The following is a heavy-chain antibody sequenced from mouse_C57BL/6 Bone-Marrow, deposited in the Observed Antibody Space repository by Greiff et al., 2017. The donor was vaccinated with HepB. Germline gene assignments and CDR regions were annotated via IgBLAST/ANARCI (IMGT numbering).Heavy chain of an antibody. CDR2: IDPENGDT. V-gene: IGHV14-4*01. Sequence: VQLQQSGAELVRPGASVKLSCTASGFNIKDDYMHWVKQRPEQGLEWIGWIDPENGDTEYASKFQGKATITADTSSNTAYLQISSLTSEDTAVYYCTTYGNLSGGWGQGTTLTVSS. CDR3: TTYGNLSGG. J-gene: IGHJ2*01. D-gene: IGHD2-1*01. CDR1: GFNIKDDY.